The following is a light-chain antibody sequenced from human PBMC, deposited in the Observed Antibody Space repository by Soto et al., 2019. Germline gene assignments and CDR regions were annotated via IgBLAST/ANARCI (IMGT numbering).Light chain of an antibody. V-gene: IGKV3-15*01. Sequence: EIVLTQSPATLSLSPGERATLSCRASQSVSSYLAWYQQKPGQAPRLLIYGASTRATGIPARFSGSGSATEFTLTISSLQSEDFAVYYCQQYNNWPWTFGQGTKVDIK. CDR2: GAS. J-gene: IGKJ1*01. CDR1: QSVSSY. CDR3: QQYNNWPWT.